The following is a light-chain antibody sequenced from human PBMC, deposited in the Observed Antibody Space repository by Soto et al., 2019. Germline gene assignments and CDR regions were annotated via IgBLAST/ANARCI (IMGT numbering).Light chain of an antibody. CDR1: QSVSNH. CDR2: DAS. J-gene: IGKJ5*01. Sequence: EIVLTQSPATLSLSPGERATLSCRASQSVSNHLVWYQQKPGQAPRLLIYDASNRATGIPARFRGSGSGTDFTLTISSLEPEDFAVYYCQQRSNWPPSFGQGTRLEIK. CDR3: QQRSNWPPS. V-gene: IGKV3-11*01.